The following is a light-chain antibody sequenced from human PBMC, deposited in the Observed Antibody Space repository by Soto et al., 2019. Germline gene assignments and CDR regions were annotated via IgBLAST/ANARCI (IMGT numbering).Light chain of an antibody. CDR1: TGAVTSGNF. Sequence: QAVLAQEPSVTVSPGGTITLPCAPTTGAVTSGNFPSQFQQKPGQPPWALIYSIGGKHSWTPARFSGSLLEGKAGLTLAGAQAEDEAVSYCRLYYGGEGVFGTGTKGTVL. J-gene: IGLJ1*01. V-gene: IGLV7-43*01. CDR3: RLYYGGEGV. CDR2: SIG.